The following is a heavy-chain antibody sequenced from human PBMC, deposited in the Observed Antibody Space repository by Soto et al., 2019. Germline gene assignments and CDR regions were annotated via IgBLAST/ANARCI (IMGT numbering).Heavy chain of an antibody. Sequence: GGSLRLSCAASGFSFSSYAMHWVRQAPGRGMEWVAVISYDGSNKYYAYSVKGRFTISRDNSKNTLYLQMNSLRAEDTAVYYCAREGSYYFDYWGQGTLVTVSS. CDR3: AREGSYYFDY. J-gene: IGHJ4*02. CDR1: GFSFSSYA. V-gene: IGHV3-30-3*01. CDR2: ISYDGSNK.